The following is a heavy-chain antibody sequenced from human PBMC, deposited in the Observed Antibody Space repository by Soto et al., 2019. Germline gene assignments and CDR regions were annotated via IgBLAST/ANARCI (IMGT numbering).Heavy chain of an antibody. Sequence: PGESLKISCKGSGYSFTSYWIGWVRQMPGKGLEWMGIIYPGDSDTRYSPSFQGQVTISADKSISTAYLQWSSLKASDTAMYYCARTPINGVYDFLSCYPSSPTYGMDFWGQGTTVNVSS. CDR1: GYSFTSYW. CDR2: IYPGDSDT. J-gene: IGHJ6*02. V-gene: IGHV5-51*01. D-gene: IGHD3-3*01. CDR3: ARTPINGVYDFLSCYPSSPTYGMDF.